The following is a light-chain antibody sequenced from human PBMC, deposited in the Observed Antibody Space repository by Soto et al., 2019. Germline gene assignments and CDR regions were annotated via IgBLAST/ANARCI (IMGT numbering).Light chain of an antibody. V-gene: IGLV2-8*01. Sequence: QSALTQLSSSSWAPGQTVSISGTGTSSDIGGYNYVSWYQQHPGKAPKLMIYEVSKRPSGVPDRFSGSKSGNTASLTVSGLQAEDEADYYCSSYASSNNFYVFGTGTKVTVL. CDR2: EVS. CDR1: SSDIGGYNY. CDR3: SSYASSNNFYV. J-gene: IGLJ1*01.